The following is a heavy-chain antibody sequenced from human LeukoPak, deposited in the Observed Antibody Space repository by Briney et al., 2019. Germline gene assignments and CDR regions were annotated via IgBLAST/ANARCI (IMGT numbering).Heavy chain of an antibody. CDR1: GFTFSSYS. Sequence: GGSLRLSCAASGFTFSSYSMNWVRQAPGKGLEWVSSISSSSSYIYYADSVKGRFTISRDNAKNSLYLQMNSLRAEDTAVYYCARSLRTPAGLDYWGQGTLVTVSS. CDR3: ARSLRTPAGLDY. V-gene: IGHV3-21*01. CDR2: ISSSSSYI. D-gene: IGHD2-2*01. J-gene: IGHJ4*02.